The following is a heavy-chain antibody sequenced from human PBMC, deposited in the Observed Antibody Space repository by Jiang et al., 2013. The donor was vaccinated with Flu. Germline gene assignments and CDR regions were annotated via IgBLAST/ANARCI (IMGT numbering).Heavy chain of an antibody. J-gene: IGHJ3*02. CDR1: GFMFSRDA. CDR2: ISYDGSTD. V-gene: IGHV3-30-3*01. Sequence: GLAQPGKSLRLSCAASGFMFSRDAMHWVRQAPGKGLQWVAVISYDGSTDFYADSVKGRFTISRDNSKNTVYLQMDSLRVEDTAVYYCTRGPVEVGAFDIWGQGTMVTVS. CDR3: TRGPVEVGAFDI.